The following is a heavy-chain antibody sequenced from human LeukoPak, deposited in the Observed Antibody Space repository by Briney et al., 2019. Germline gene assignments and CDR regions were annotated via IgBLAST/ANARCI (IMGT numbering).Heavy chain of an antibody. D-gene: IGHD5-12*01. V-gene: IGHV3-48*04. CDR1: GFTFSSYS. J-gene: IGHJ4*02. Sequence: AGGSLRLSCAASGFTFSSYSMNWVRQAPGKGLEWVSYISSSSSTIYYADSVKGRFTISRDNAKNSLYLQMNSLRAEDTAVYYCARAFDSSGYDLDYWGQGTLVTVS. CDR2: ISSSSSTI. CDR3: ARAFDSSGYDLDY.